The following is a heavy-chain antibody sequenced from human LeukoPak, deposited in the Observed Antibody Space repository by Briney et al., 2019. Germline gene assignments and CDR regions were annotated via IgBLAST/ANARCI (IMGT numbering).Heavy chain of an antibody. J-gene: IGHJ4*02. CDR1: GFTFGDYA. D-gene: IGHD5-12*01. Sequence: GSLRLSCTASGFTFGDYAMSWFRQAPGNGLERVGFIRSKAYGGTTEYAPSVKGRFTISRDDSKSIAYLQMNSLKTEDTAVYYCTRDSGHSGYVYYFDYWGQGTVVTVSS. V-gene: IGHV3-49*03. CDR3: TRDSGHSGYVYYFDY. CDR2: IRSKAYGGTT.